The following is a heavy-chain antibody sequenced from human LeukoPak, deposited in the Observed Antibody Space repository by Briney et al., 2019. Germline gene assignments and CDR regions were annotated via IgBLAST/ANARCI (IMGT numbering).Heavy chain of an antibody. D-gene: IGHD5-24*01. V-gene: IGHV5-51*01. Sequence: GESLKISCKGSETSITHYWIGWVRQMPGRGLEWMGIIYPGDSDTTYSPSFQGQVTISADKSINTVYLQWSSLKASDTAMYYCTRPIAGYSLDYWGQGTLVTVSS. CDR1: ETSITHYW. J-gene: IGHJ4*02. CDR2: IYPGDSDT. CDR3: TRPIAGYSLDY.